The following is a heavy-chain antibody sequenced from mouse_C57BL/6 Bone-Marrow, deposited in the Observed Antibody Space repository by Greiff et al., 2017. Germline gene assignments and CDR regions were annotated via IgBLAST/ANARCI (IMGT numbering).Heavy chain of an antibody. J-gene: IGHJ3*01. V-gene: IGHV1-19*01. CDR2: INPYNGGT. CDR3: AREYYYGSSYGFAY. D-gene: IGHD1-1*01. CDR1: GYTFTDYY. Sequence: EVQLQQSGPVLVKPGASVKMSCKASGYTFTDYYMNWVKQSHGKSLEWTGVINPYNGGTSYNQKFKGKATLTVDKSSSTAYMELNSLTSEDSAVYYCAREYYYGSSYGFAYWGQGTLVTVSA.